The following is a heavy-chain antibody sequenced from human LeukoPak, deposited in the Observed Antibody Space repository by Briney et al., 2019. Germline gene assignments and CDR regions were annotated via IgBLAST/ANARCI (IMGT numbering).Heavy chain of an antibody. CDR3: ASPTYCSGGSCYGAFDI. V-gene: IGHV4-39*07. Sequence: SETLSLTCTVSGGSISSSSYYWGWIRQPPGKGLEWIGSIYYSGSTYYNPSLKSRVTISVDTSKNQFSLKLSSVTAADTAVYYCASPTYCSGGSCYGAFDIWGQGTMVTVSS. CDR2: IYYSGST. CDR1: GGSISSSSYY. J-gene: IGHJ3*02. D-gene: IGHD2-15*01.